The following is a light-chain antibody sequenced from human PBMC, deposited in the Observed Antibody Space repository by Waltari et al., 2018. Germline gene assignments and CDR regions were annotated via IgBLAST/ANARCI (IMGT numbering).Light chain of an antibody. CDR2: DVP. CDR3: NSYAGSNNFPWV. CDR1: SSDVGGSNY. V-gene: IGLV2-8*01. Sequence: QSALTQPPSASGSPGQSVTISCTGTSSDVGGSNYVSWYQQHPGKAPKLMIYDVPKRPAGVPDRFSGSKSGNTASLTVSGLQAEDEADYYCNSYAGSNNFPWVFGGGTKLTVL. J-gene: IGLJ3*02.